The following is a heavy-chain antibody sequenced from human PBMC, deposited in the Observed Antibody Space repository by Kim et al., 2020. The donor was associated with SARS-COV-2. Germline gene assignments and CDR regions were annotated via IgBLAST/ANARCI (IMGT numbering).Heavy chain of an antibody. J-gene: IGHJ6*02. Sequence: GGSLRLSCAASGFTFSSYGMHWVRQAPGKGLEWVAVIWYDGSNKYYADSVKGRFTISRDNSKNTLYLQMNSLRAEDTAVYYCAKVLPGYYGMDVWGQGTTVTVSS. CDR2: IWYDGSNK. CDR1: GFTFSSYG. V-gene: IGHV3-33*06. CDR3: AKVLPGYYGMDV.